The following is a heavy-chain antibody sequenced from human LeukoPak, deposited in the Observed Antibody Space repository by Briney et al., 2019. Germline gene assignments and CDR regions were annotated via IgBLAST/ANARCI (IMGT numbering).Heavy chain of an antibody. Sequence: SETLSLTSTVSGGSISSHYWSWIRQPPGKGLEWIGYIYYSGSTNYNPSLKSRVTISVDTSKNQFSLKLSSVTAADTAVYYCARGRGYVDYWGQGTLVTVSS. J-gene: IGHJ4*02. V-gene: IGHV4-59*11. CDR1: GGSISSHY. CDR3: ARGRGYVDY. CDR2: IYYSGST.